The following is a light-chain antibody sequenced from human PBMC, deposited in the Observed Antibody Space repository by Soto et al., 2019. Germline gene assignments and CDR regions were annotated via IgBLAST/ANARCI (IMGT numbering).Light chain of an antibody. CDR1: QSISSW. CDR2: KAS. J-gene: IGKJ1*01. V-gene: IGKV1-5*03. CDR3: QQYNSYRT. Sequence: DIQMTQSPSTLSASVGDRVTITCRVSQSISSWLAWYQQKPGKAPKLLIYKASSLESGVPSRFSGSGSGTEFTLTISSLRPDDFATYYCQQYNSYRTFGQGTKVDIK.